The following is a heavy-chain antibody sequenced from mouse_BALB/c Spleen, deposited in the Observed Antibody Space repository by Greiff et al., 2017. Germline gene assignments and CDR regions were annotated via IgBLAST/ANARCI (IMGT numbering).Heavy chain of an antibody. CDR1: GFTFSSYT. Sequence: EVKLVESGGGLVKPGGSLKLSCAASGFTFSSYTMSWVRQTPEKRLEWVATISSGGSYTYYPDSVKGRFTISRDTAKNTLYLQMSSLKSEDTATYYCTRDDYRYDLACWGQGTLVTVSA. V-gene: IGHV5-6-4*01. J-gene: IGHJ3*01. CDR3: TRDDYRYDLAC. D-gene: IGHD2-14*01. CDR2: ISSGGSYT.